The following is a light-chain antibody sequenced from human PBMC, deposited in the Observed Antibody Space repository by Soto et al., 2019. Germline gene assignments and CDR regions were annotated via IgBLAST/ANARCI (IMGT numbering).Light chain of an antibody. CDR2: DVN. CDR1: SSDVGGYNS. V-gene: IGLV2-14*01. Sequence: QSALSQPASVSGSPGQSITISCTGTSSDVGGYNSLSWYQQHPGKVPKLMIYDVNNRPSGVSYRFSGSKSGNTASLTISGIQAEDEADYYCSSYTSSSTYVFGTGTQLTVL. J-gene: IGLJ1*01. CDR3: SSYTSSSTYV.